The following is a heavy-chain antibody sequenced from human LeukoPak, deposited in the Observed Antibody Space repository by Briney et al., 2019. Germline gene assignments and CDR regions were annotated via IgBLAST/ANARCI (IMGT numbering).Heavy chain of an antibody. Sequence: PSETLSLTCAVSGGSISSSNWWSWVRQPPGKGLEWIGEIYHSGSTNYNPSLKSRVTLSVDKSKNQCSLKLSTVTAADTAVYYCARVVDYYAAGGYYDGGFNWFDPWGQGTLVTVSS. CDR3: ARVVDYYAAGGYYDGGFNWFDP. J-gene: IGHJ5*02. CDR2: IYHSGST. D-gene: IGHD3-10*01. CDR1: GGSISSSNW. V-gene: IGHV4-4*02.